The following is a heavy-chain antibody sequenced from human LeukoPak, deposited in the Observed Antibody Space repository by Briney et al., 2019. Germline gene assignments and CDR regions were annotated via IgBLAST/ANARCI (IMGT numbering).Heavy chain of an antibody. Sequence: ASVKVSCKASGYTFAGYYMHWVRQAPGQGLEWMGWINPNSGGTNYAQKFQGRVTMTRDTSISTAYMELSRLRSDDTAVYYCARVGATGTTSPFGYWGQGTLVTVSS. D-gene: IGHD1-1*01. CDR2: INPNSGGT. V-gene: IGHV1-2*02. CDR1: GYTFAGYY. J-gene: IGHJ4*02. CDR3: ARVGATGTTSPFGY.